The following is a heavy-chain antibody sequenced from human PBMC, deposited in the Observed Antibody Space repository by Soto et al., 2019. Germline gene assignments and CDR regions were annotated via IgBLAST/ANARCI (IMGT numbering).Heavy chain of an antibody. Sequence: SETLSLTCAVYGGSFSGYYWSWIRQPPGKGLEWIGEINHSGSTNYNPSLKSRVTISVDTSKNQFSLKLSSVTAADTAVYYCASLSGSSSEDYWGQGTLVTVSS. CDR3: ASLSGSSSEDY. CDR1: GGSFSGYY. V-gene: IGHV4-34*01. CDR2: INHSGST. J-gene: IGHJ4*02. D-gene: IGHD6-6*01.